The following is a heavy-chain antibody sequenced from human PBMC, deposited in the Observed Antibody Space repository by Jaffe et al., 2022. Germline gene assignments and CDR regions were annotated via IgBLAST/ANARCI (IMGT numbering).Heavy chain of an antibody. CDR3: ASRRSSWYNRIGYFQH. CDR1: GGSFSGYY. CDR2: INHSGST. J-gene: IGHJ1*01. D-gene: IGHD6-13*01. V-gene: IGHV4-34*01. Sequence: QVQLQQWGAGLLKPSETLSLTCAVYGGSFSGYYWSWIRQPPGKGLEWIGEINHSGSTNYNPSLKSRVTISVDTSKNQFSLKLSSVTAADTAVYYCASRRSSWYNRIGYFQHWGQGTLVTVSS.